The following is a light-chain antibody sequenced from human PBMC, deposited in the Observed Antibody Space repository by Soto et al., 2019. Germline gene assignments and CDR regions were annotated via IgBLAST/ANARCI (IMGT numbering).Light chain of an antibody. V-gene: IGKV3D-20*01. CDR3: QQYATSPLT. Sequence: EIVLTQSPATLSLSPGERATLSCGASQSVTNSYLAWYQHKPGLAPRLLFYDASNRAPDIPDRFSGSGSGTDFTLTISRLEPEDFAVYYCQQYATSPLTFGGGTKVEI. J-gene: IGKJ4*01. CDR2: DAS. CDR1: QSVTNSY.